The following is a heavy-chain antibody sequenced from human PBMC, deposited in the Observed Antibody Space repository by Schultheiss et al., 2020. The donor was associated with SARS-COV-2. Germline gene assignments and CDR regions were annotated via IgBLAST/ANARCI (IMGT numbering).Heavy chain of an antibody. CDR1: GYTFTSYD. V-gene: IGHV1-8*01. Sequence: ASVKVSCKASGYTFTSYDINWVRQATGQGLEWMGWMNPNSGGTNYAQKFQGWVTMTRNTSISTAYMELSSLRSEDKAVYYCARVVSVNDYIWGSYRLDAFDIWGQGTTVTVSS. CDR3: ARVVSVNDYIWGSYRLDAFDI. J-gene: IGHJ3*02. CDR2: MNPNSGGT. D-gene: IGHD3-16*02.